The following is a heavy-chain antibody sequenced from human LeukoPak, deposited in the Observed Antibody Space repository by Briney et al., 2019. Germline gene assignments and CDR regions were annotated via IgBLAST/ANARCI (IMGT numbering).Heavy chain of an antibody. Sequence: SETLSLTCTVSGYSISSGYFWGWIRQPPGKGLEWIGEINHSGSTNYNPSLKSRVTISVDTSKNQFSLKLSSVTAADTAVYYCARQRRYDYYDSSGYYYGYWGQGTLVTVSS. V-gene: IGHV4-38-2*02. D-gene: IGHD3-22*01. J-gene: IGHJ4*02. CDR2: INHSGST. CDR1: GYSISSGYF. CDR3: ARQRRYDYYDSSGYYYGY.